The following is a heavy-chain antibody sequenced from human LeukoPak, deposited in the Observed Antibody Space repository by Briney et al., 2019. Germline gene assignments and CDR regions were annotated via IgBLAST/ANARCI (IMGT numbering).Heavy chain of an antibody. CDR3: ARGAYSGYGKDFDY. D-gene: IGHD5-12*01. J-gene: IGHJ4*02. Sequence: SETLSLTCTVSGGSISSYYWSWIRQPPGKGLEWIGYIYYSGSTNYNPSLKSRVTISVATSKNQFSLKLSSVTAADTAVYYCARGAYSGYGKDFDYWGQGTLVTVSS. CDR1: GGSISSYY. CDR2: IYYSGST. V-gene: IGHV4-59*08.